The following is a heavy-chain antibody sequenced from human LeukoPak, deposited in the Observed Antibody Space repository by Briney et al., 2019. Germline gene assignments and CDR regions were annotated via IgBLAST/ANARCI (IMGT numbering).Heavy chain of an antibody. CDR2: IYSGGST. D-gene: IGHD4-17*01. CDR3: ARGRTVTTGIYYGMDV. Sequence: PGGSLRLSCAASGFTVSSNYMSWVRQAPGKGLEWVSVIYSGGSTYYADSAKGRFTISRDNSKNTLYLQMNSLRAEDTAVYYYARGRTVTTGIYYGMDVWGQGTTVTVSS. J-gene: IGHJ6*02. V-gene: IGHV3-53*01. CDR1: GFTVSSNY.